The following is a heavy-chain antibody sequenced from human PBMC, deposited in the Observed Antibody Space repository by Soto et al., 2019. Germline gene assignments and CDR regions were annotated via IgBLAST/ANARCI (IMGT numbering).Heavy chain of an antibody. CDR2: INAGNGNT. CDR1: GYTFTSYA. J-gene: IGHJ6*02. Sequence: GASVKVSCKASGYTFTSYAMHWVRQAPGQRLEWMGWINAGNGNTKYSQKFQGRVTITRDTSASTAYMELSSLRSEDTAVYYCARDPAEYSSSSARLRPLLYYYYGMDVWGQGTTVTVSS. V-gene: IGHV1-3*01. CDR3: ARDPAEYSSSSARLRPLLYYYYGMDV. D-gene: IGHD6-6*01.